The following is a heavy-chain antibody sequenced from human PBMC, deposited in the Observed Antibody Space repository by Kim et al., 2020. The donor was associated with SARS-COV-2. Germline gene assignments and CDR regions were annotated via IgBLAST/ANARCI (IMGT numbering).Heavy chain of an antibody. CDR1: GYTFTSYG. CDR2: ISAYNGNT. V-gene: IGHV1-18*01. J-gene: IGHJ6*02. D-gene: IGHD3-3*01. Sequence: ASVKVSCKASGYTFTSYGISWVRQAPGQGLEWMGWISAYNGNTNYAQKLQGRVTMTTDTSTSTAYMELRSLRSDDTAVYYCAREVTIFGVVTPYYYYYGMDVWGQGTTVTVSS. CDR3: AREVTIFGVVTPYYYYYGMDV.